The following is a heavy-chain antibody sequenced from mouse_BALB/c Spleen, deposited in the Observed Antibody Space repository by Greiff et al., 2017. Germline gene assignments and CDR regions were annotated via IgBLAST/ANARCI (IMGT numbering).Heavy chain of an antibody. CDR1: EFAFGGYA. J-gene: IGHJ4*01. CDR3: ARRQPTIGTRRPLYYAMDY. D-gene: IGHD2-14*01. V-gene: IGHV5-12-1*01. Sequence: EVQGVESGGGLVKPGGSLKLSCAASEFAFGGYALSWVRRTPRRGLEWVAYISSGGGSTYYPDTVKGRFTISRDNAKNTLYLQMSSLKSEDTAMYYCARRQPTIGTRRPLYYAMDYWGQGTSVTVSS. CDR2: ISSGGGST.